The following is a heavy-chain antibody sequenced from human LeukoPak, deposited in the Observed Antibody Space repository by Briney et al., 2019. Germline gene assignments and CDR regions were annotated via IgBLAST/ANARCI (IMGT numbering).Heavy chain of an antibody. CDR3: ARLSSFY. Sequence: NPSETLSLTCTASGASISNTSYWGWIRQPPGKGLEWIGSLYYSGSTYYNPSLKSRVTISVDTSKNQFSLKLKSVTAADTAVYYCARLSSFYWGQGTLVTVSS. V-gene: IGHV4-39*01. J-gene: IGHJ4*02. D-gene: IGHD6-6*01. CDR2: LYYSGST. CDR1: GASISNTSY.